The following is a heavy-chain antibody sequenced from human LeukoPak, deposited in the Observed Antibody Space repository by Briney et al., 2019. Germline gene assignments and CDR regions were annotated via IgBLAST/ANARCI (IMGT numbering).Heavy chain of an antibody. D-gene: IGHD1-26*01. V-gene: IGHV3-23*01. Sequence: SGGSLRLSCAASGFTFSSYAMSWVRQAPGKGLEAPGKGLEWVSTISASGHATYYPGSVRGRFTISRDNSKSTLHLQMDSLRAEDSALYYCAKWPEGATPKFHHWGQGTLVTVSS. CDR1: GFTFSSYA. CDR2: ISASGHAT. CDR3: AKWPEGATPKFHH. J-gene: IGHJ4*02.